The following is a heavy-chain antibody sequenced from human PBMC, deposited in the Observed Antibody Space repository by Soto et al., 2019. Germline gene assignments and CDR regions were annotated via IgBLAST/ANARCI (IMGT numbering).Heavy chain of an antibody. CDR3: AKAGCGDCYPNYYYYGMDV. J-gene: IGHJ6*02. D-gene: IGHD2-21*01. Sequence: PGGSLRLSCAASGFTFSSSAMSWVRQAPGKGLEWVSTISGNGGRTYYTNSVKGRFTISRDNSRDTLYLQMSSLRAEDTAVYYCAKAGCGDCYPNYYYYGMDVWGQGTTVTVSS. V-gene: IGHV3-23*01. CDR2: ISGNGGRT. CDR1: GFTFSSSA.